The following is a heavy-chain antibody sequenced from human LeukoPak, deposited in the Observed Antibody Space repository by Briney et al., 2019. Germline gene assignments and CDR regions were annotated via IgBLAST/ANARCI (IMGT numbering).Heavy chain of an antibody. J-gene: IGHJ5*02. CDR3: ARDMITFGGVIAASHWFDP. D-gene: IGHD3-16*02. V-gene: IGHV1-69*04. CDR2: IIPILGIA. Sequence: ASVKVSCKASGGTFSSYAISWVRQAPGQGLEWMGRIIPILGIANYAQKFQGRVTITADKSTSTAYMELSSLRSEDMAVYYCARDMITFGGVIAASHWFDPWGQGTLVTVSS. CDR1: GGTFSSYA.